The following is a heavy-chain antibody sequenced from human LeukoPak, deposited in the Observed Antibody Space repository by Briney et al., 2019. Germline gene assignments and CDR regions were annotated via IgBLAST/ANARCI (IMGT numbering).Heavy chain of an antibody. V-gene: IGHV4-4*07. D-gene: IGHD1-26*01. Sequence: SETLSLTCTVSGGSIRSYFWGWVRQPAGKGLEWIGRICTTGATFYNPSLKTRLTMSIDTSKNQFSLRLTSVVAADTAVYYCARQGYTASYYFLDYWSQGTLVTVFS. J-gene: IGHJ4*02. CDR1: GGSIRSYF. CDR3: ARQGYTASYYFLDY. CDR2: ICTTGAT.